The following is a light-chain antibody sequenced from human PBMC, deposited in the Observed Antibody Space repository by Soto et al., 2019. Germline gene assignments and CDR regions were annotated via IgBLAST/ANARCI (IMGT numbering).Light chain of an antibody. J-gene: IGLJ1*01. CDR2: DVS. Sequence: QSALTQPRSVSGSPGQSVTISCTGTSSDVGGYNYVSWYQQHQGQAPQVMSYDVSERPSGVPDRFSGSKSGNTASLTISVRQAEDEADYYCCSYAGSPRYVLGNGTKLTVL. CDR3: CSYAGSPRYV. CDR1: SSDVGGYNY. V-gene: IGLV2-11*01.